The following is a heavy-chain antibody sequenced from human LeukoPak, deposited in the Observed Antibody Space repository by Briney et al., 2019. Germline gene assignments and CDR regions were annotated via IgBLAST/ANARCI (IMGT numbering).Heavy chain of an antibody. J-gene: IGHJ5*02. V-gene: IGHV4-59*01. CDR3: ARGSYSSSWYAYNWFDP. CDR2: IYYSGST. Sequence: SETLSLTCTVSGGSISSYYWSWIRQPPGKGLEWIGYIYYSGSTNYNPSPKSRVTISVDTSKNQFSLKLSSVTAADTAVYYCARGSYSSSWYAYNWFDPWGQGTLVTVSS. D-gene: IGHD6-13*01. CDR1: GGSISSYY.